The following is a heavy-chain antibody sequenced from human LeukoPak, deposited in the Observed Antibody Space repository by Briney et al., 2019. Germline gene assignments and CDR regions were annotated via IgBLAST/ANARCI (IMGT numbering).Heavy chain of an antibody. V-gene: IGHV1-18*01. CDR1: GYTFTSYG. CDR3: ARVPTRGYSYFWPIDY. Sequence: ASVKVSCKASGYTFTSYGISWVRQAPGQGLEWMGWISAYNGNTNYARKLQGRVTMTTDTSTSTAYMELRSLRSDDTAVYYCARVPTRGYSYFWPIDYWGQGTLVTVSS. D-gene: IGHD5-18*01. J-gene: IGHJ4*02. CDR2: ISAYNGNT.